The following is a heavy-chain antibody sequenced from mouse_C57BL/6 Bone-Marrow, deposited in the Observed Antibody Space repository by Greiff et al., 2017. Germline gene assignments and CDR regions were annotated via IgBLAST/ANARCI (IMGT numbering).Heavy chain of an antibody. CDR3: ARSYDYADYTMDY. CDR1: GYTFTNYW. V-gene: IGHV1-64*01. CDR2: MHPNGGSP. D-gene: IGHD2-4*01. Sequence: QVQLQQPGAELVKPGASVKLSCKASGYTFTNYWMHWVKQRPGQGLEWIGMMHPNGGSPDYNEKFKSEATLSVDKSSRTAYMELSSLTYEDSAVYYCARSYDYADYTMDYWGQGTSVTVSS. J-gene: IGHJ4*01.